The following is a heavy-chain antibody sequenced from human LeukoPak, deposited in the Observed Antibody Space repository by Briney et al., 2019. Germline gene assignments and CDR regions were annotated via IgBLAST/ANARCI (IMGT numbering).Heavy chain of an antibody. Sequence: GESLKISCKGSGYSFTSYWIGWVRPMAGKGLEWMGIIYPGDSNTRSSTSFQGQFTISAAKSISTAYLQWSSLKASDTAMYYCARADSSSHKWFDPWGQGTLVTVSS. CDR1: GYSFTSYW. V-gene: IGHV5-51*01. CDR3: ARADSSSHKWFDP. D-gene: IGHD6-13*01. J-gene: IGHJ5*02. CDR2: IYPGDSNT.